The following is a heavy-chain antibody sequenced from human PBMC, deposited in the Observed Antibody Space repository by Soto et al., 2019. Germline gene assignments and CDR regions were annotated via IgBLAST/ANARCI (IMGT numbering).Heavy chain of an antibody. V-gene: IGHV3-30*18. CDR2: ISYDGSNK. CDR1: GFTFSSYG. J-gene: IGHJ4*02. Sequence: PGGSLRLSCAASGFTFSSYGMHWVRQAPGKGLEWVAVISYDGSNKYYADSVKGRFTISRDNSKNTLYLQMNSLRAEDTAVYYCAKEGAYYYDSKRNFAFDYWGQGTLVTAPQ. CDR3: AKEGAYYYDSKRNFAFDY. D-gene: IGHD3-22*01.